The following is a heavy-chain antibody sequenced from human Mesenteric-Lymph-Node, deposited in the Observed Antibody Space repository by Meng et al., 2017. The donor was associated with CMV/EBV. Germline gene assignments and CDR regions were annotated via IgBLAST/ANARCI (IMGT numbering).Heavy chain of an antibody. Sequence: SETLSLTCTVSGGSLRSNSYYWSWIRQSPGKGLEWIGYIYYSGSTDYNPSLKSRVTISVDTSKNQFSLNLRSVTAADTAVYYCVRDYRALYPRLDPWGQGTLVTVSS. CDR1: GGSLRSNSYY. J-gene: IGHJ5*02. V-gene: IGHV4-61*01. CDR3: VRDYRALYPRLDP. D-gene: IGHD3-16*02. CDR2: IYYSGST.